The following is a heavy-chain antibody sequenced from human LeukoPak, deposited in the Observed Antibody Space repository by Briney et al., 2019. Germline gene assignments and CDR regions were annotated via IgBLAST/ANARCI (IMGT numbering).Heavy chain of an antibody. J-gene: IGHJ4*02. CDR2: IIPIFGTA. CDR3: ARGAHSSSWYSPYDY. CDR1: GGTFSSYA. D-gene: IGHD6-13*01. Sequence: GASVKVSCKASGGTFSSYAISWVRQAPGQGLEWMGGIIPIFGTANYAQKFQGRVTITTDESTSTAYMELSSLRSEDTAVYYCARGAHSSSWYSPYDYWGQGTLVTVSS. V-gene: IGHV1-69*05.